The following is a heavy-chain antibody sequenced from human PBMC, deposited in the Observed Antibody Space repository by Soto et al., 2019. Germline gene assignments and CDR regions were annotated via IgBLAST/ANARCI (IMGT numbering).Heavy chain of an antibody. V-gene: IGHV3-73*02. J-gene: IGHJ5*02. CDR2: IRSKPNTYAT. CDR1: GFTFSDSV. CDR3: TTVVGSAANNWFDP. D-gene: IGHD2-2*01. Sequence: EVQLVESGGGLVQPGGSLKLSCAASGFTFSDSVMHWVRQAPGKGLEWVGRIRSKPNTYATAYAASVRGRFTISRDDSKKTAYLQMNSLTTEDTAVYYCTTVVGSAANNWFDPWGQGTLVTVSS.